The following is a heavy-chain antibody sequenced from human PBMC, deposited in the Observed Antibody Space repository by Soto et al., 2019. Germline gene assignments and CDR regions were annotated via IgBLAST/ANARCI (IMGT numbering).Heavy chain of an antibody. V-gene: IGHV1-69*12. CDR3: AKGAVAGTPTSYYYYGMDV. CDR1: GGTFRTYA. J-gene: IGHJ6*02. Sequence: QVQLLQSGAEVKKPGSSVRVSCEASGGTFRTYAISWVRQAPGQGLEWMGEIIPIFGTVNYAQKFQGRVTITADESTTTVYMDLRRLRSEDTAVYYSAKGAVAGTPTSYYYYGMDVWGQGTTVTVSS. D-gene: IGHD6-19*01. CDR2: IIPIFGTV.